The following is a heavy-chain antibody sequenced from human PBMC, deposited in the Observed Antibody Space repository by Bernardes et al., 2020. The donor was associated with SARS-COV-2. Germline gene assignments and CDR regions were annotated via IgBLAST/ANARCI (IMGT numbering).Heavy chain of an antibody. CDR3: AREPSPEILTGYYNWYFDL. CDR1: EFTFSNYG. Sequence: GGSLRLSCAASEFTFSNYGMHWVRQAPGKGLEWVAGIWFDGTNKYYTDSVKGRFTISRDNSENTLYLQMNTLRAGDTAVYYCAREPSPEILTGYYNWYFDLWGRGTLVTVSS. CDR2: IWFDGTNK. V-gene: IGHV3-33*01. D-gene: IGHD3-9*01. J-gene: IGHJ2*01.